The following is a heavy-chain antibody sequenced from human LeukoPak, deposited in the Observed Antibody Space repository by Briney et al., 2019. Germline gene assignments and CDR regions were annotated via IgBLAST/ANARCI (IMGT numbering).Heavy chain of an antibody. D-gene: IGHD4-23*01. CDR2: INPNSGGT. Sequence: GASVKVSCKASGYTFTGQYMHWVRQAPGQGLEWMGWINPNSGGTNYAQKFQGRVTMTRDTSISTAYMELSRLRSDDTAVYYCARQGYGGNSQGAADYWGQGTLVAVSS. CDR3: ARQGYGGNSQGAADY. CDR1: GYTFTGQY. J-gene: IGHJ4*02. V-gene: IGHV1-2*02.